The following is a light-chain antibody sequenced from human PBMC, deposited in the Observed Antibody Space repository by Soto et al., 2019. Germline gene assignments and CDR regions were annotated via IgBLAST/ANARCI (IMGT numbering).Light chain of an antibody. CDR2: RAS. Sequence: ELVLTQSPATLSVSPGERATLSCRASHRVTSNVAWYQQKPGQAPRLLIYRASTRATGIPARFSGSGSETELTLTISSLQSEDFAIYYCQQYNNWPPYTFGQGTKLEIK. CDR1: HRVTSN. CDR3: QQYNNWPPYT. V-gene: IGKV3-15*01. J-gene: IGKJ2*01.